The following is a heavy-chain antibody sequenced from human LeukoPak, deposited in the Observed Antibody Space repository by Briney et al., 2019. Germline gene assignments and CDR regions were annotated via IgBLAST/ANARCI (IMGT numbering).Heavy chain of an antibody. J-gene: IGHJ4*02. CDR1: GFTFSLYN. CDR2: ITTSSSYI. D-gene: IGHD1-26*01. Sequence: GESLRLSCAASGFTFSLYNMNRVRQAPGKGLEWVSSITTSSSYIYYADSVKGRFTIARDNAKNSLYLQMNSLRAEDTAVYYCARTGIVGATITYYFDYWGQGTLVTVSS. CDR3: ARTGIVGATITYYFDY. V-gene: IGHV3-21*01.